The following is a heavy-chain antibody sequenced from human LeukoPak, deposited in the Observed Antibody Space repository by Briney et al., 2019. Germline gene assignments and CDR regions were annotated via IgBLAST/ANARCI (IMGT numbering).Heavy chain of an antibody. V-gene: IGHV4-31*03. D-gene: IGHD6-19*01. Sequence: SQTLSLTCTVSGGSISSGGYYWSWIRQHPGKGLEWIGYNYYSGSTYYNPSLKSRVTISVDTSKTQFSLKLSSVTAADTAVYYCARDSRRAVAGTSVDYWGQGTLVTVSS. CDR1: GGSISSGGYY. CDR3: ARDSRRAVAGTSVDY. CDR2: NYYSGST. J-gene: IGHJ4*02.